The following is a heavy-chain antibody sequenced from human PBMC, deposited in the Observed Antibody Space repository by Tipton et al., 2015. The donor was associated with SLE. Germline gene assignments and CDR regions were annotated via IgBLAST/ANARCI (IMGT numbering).Heavy chain of an antibody. J-gene: IGHJ4*02. CDR2: ISSSSSYI. CDR1: GFRFSDHY. V-gene: IGHV3-21*03. CDR3: ARDLYTNYNFFDY. D-gene: IGHD4-11*01. Sequence: SLRLSCAGSGFRFSDHYMDWVRQAPGKGLEWVSSISSSSSYIYYADSVKGRFTISRDNAKSSLYLQMNSLRAEDTAVYYCARDLYTNYNFFDYWGQGTLVTVSS.